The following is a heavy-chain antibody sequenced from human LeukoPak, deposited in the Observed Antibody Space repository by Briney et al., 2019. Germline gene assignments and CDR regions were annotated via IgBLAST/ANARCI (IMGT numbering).Heavy chain of an antibody. CDR3: ARDEAQQLVFLGEELFDY. CDR2: ISSSSSYI. J-gene: IGHJ4*02. Sequence: GGSLRLSCAASGFTFSTYSMNWVRQAPGKGLEWVSSISSSSSYIYYADSVKGRSTISRDNAKNSVYLQMNSLRAEDTAVYYCARDEAQQLVFLGEELFDYWGQGTLVTVSS. CDR1: GFTFSTYS. V-gene: IGHV3-21*01. D-gene: IGHD6-13*01.